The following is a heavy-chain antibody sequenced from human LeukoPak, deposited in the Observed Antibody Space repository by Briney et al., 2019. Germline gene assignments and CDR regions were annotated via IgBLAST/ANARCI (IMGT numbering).Heavy chain of an antibody. J-gene: IGHJ4*02. Sequence: GASVKVSCKASGGTFSSYAISWVRQAPGQGLEWMGGIIPIFGTANYAQKFQGRVTITTDESTSTAYMEPSSLRSEDTAVYYCARLLAYCGGDCYQTFDYWGQGTLVTVSS. D-gene: IGHD2-21*02. CDR1: GGTFSSYA. V-gene: IGHV1-69*05. CDR3: ARLLAYCGGDCYQTFDY. CDR2: IIPIFGTA.